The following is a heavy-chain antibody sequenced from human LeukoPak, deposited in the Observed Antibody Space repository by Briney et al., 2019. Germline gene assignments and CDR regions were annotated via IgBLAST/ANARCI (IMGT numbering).Heavy chain of an antibody. V-gene: IGHV3-21*01. Sequence: GGSLRLSCVGSGFTFSNYSFNWVRQAPGKGLEWVSSISKGSGYIYQTDSVKGRFAISRDNAKNSLFLEMNSLRVEDTAVYYCVRDMGRESIFDYWGQGTLVTVSS. CDR2: ISKGSGYI. J-gene: IGHJ4*02. CDR3: VRDMGRESIFDY. CDR1: GFTFSNYS.